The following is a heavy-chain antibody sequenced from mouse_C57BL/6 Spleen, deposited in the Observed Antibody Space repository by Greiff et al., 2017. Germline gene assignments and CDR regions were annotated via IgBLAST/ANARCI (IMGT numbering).Heavy chain of an antibody. CDR2: IDPSDSYT. D-gene: IGHD1-1*01. CDR1: GYTFTSYW. J-gene: IGHJ3*01. Sequence: QVQLKQPGAELVMPGASVKLSCKASGYTFTSYWMHWVKQRPGQGLEWIGEIDPSDSYTNYNQKFKGKSTLTVDKSSSTAYMQLSSLTSEDSAVYYCARPNYYGSSYTWFAYWGQGTLVTVSA. CDR3: ARPNYYGSSYTWFAY. V-gene: IGHV1-69*01.